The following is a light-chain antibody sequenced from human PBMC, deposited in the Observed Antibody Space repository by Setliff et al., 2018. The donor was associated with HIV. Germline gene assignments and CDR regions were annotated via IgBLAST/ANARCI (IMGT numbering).Light chain of an antibody. Sequence: QSVLTQPASVSGSPGQSITISCTGTSSDVGRYNLVSWYQQHPGKAPKLMIYQATKRTSGVSNRFSVSKSGNTASLTISGLQAEDEADYYCCSNTGSNTYVFGTGTKVTV. CDR3: CSNTGSNTYV. CDR2: QAT. CDR1: SSDVGRYNL. V-gene: IGLV2-23*01. J-gene: IGLJ1*01.